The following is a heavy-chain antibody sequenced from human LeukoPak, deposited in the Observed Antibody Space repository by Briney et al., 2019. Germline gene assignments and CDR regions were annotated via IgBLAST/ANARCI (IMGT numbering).Heavy chain of an antibody. V-gene: IGHV4-34*01. CDR1: GGSFSGYY. Sequence: SETLSLTCAVYGGSFSGYYWSWIRQPPGKGLEWIGEVNHSGSTNYNPSLKSRVTISVDTSKNQFSLKLSSVTAADTAVYYCARGHYGSGSYYRYSQLYGMDVWGQGTTVTVSS. J-gene: IGHJ6*02. CDR3: ARGHYGSGSYYRYSQLYGMDV. D-gene: IGHD3-10*01. CDR2: VNHSGST.